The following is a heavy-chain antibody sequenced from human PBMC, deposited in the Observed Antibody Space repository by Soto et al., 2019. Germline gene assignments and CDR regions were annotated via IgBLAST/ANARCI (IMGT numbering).Heavy chain of an antibody. CDR2: IYYSGST. Sequence: SETLSLTCTVSGGSISSYYWSWIRQPPGKGLEWIGYIYYSGSTNYNPSLKSRVTISVDTSKNQFSLKLSSVTAADTTVYYCARDRSYYYGSGSRNYYYYGMDVWGQGTTVTVSS. CDR3: ARDRSYYYGSGSRNYYYYGMDV. D-gene: IGHD3-10*01. J-gene: IGHJ6*02. V-gene: IGHV4-59*01. CDR1: GGSISSYY.